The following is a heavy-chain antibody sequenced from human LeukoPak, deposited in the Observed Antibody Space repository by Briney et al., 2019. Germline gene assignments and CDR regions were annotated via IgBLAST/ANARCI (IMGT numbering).Heavy chain of an antibody. J-gene: IGHJ4*02. CDR2: INHSGST. V-gene: IGHV4-34*01. CDR1: GGSFSGYY. CDR3: ARGKDYYDFWSGHLAPFDY. D-gene: IGHD3-3*01. Sequence: SETLSLTCAVYGGSFSGYYWSWIRQPPGKGLEWIGEINHSGSTNYNPSLKSRVTISVDTSKNQFSLKLSSVTAADTAVYYCARGKDYYDFWSGHLAPFDYWGQGTLVTVSS.